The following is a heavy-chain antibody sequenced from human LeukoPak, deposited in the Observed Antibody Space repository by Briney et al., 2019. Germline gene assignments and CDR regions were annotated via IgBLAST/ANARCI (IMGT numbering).Heavy chain of an antibody. CDR2: FHNSGTS. V-gene: IGHV4-59*01. CDR1: DDSLSDYY. Sequence: SETLSLTCTVSDDSLSDYYRGWIRQTPRKGLEWIGYFHNSGTSTYNPSLKSRVTISADTSKNQFSLKLNSLITADTAVYYCTRGAGWLIDYWGQGILVTVSS. CDR3: TRGAGWLIDY. D-gene: IGHD3-16*01. J-gene: IGHJ4*02.